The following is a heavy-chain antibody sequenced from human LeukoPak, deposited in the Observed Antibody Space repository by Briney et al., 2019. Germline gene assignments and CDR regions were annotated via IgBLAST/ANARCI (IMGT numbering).Heavy chain of an antibody. CDR3: ARDLSIAARPDYFDY. CDR1: GFTLDDFG. CDR2: INWNGGST. J-gene: IGHJ4*02. Sequence: AGSLTRSCAAYGFTLDDFGMSWVSPAQGKGREWVSGINWNGGSTGYADSEKGRFTISRNNATNSLYLQMSSLRAEDTAVYYCARDLSIAARPDYFDYWGQGTLVTVSS. D-gene: IGHD6-6*01. V-gene: IGHV3-20*04.